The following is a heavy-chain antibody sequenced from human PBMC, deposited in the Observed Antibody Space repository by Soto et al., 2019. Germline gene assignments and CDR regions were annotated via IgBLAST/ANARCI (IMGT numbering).Heavy chain of an antibody. CDR3: ARGPLVVLNYFES. CDR1: GGTFRNYP. CDR2: IFPLTDIP. J-gene: IGHJ4*02. Sequence: QVQLVQSGTEVKKPGSSVKVSCKASGGTFRNYPINWVRQAPRQGLEWMGSIFPLTDIPDYAQNFQARLTISADKSTSTAYMELSSLTSDDTAMYFCARGPLVVLNYFESWGQGTLVTVSS. V-gene: IGHV1-69*02.